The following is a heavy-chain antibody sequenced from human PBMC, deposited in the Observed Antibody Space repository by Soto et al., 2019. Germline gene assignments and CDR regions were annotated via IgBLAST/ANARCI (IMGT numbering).Heavy chain of an antibody. CDR3: AKPTITMVRGVISYGMDV. J-gene: IGHJ6*02. D-gene: IGHD3-10*01. CDR1: GYTFSDYY. Sequence: GASVKVSCKAGGYTFSDYYIQWVRQAPGQGLEYMGWISPKSGGAAYAQKFQGRVTMTRDTSISTAYMELSRLRSDDTAVYYCAKPTITMVRGVISYGMDVWGQGTTVTVSS. CDR2: ISPKSGGA. V-gene: IGHV1-2*02.